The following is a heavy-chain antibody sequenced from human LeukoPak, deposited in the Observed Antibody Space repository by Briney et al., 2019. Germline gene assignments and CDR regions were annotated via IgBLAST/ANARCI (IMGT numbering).Heavy chain of an antibody. CDR1: GFTFSSYG. J-gene: IGHJ3*02. CDR3: AKSHSLGNDAFDI. Sequence: TGGSLRLSCAASGFTFSSYGMHWLRQAPGKGLESVAFIRYDGSNKYYADSVKGRFTISRDNSKNTLYLQMNSLRAEDTAVYYCAKSHSLGNDAFDIWGQGTMVTVSS. CDR2: IRYDGSNK. V-gene: IGHV3-30*02.